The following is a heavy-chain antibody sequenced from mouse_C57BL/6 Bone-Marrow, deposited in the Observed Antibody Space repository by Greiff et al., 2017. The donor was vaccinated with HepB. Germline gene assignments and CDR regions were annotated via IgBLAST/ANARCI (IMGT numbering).Heavy chain of an antibody. CDR2: ISSGSSTI. D-gene: IGHD1-1*01. CDR1: GFTFSDYG. J-gene: IGHJ3*01. CDR3: ARPLYYYGSSYVWFAY. Sequence: EVMLVESGGGLVKPGGSLKLSCAASGFTFSDYGMHWVRQAPEKGLEWVAYISSGSSTIYYADTVKGRFNISRDNAKNTLFLQMTSLRSEDTAMYYCARPLYYYGSSYVWFAYWGQGTLVTVSA. V-gene: IGHV5-17*01.